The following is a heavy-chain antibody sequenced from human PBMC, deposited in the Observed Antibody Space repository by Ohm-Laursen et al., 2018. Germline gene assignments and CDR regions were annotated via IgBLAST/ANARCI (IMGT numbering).Heavy chain of an antibody. Sequence: GTLSLTCAVYGGSFSGYDWSWIRQPPGKGLEWIGEINHSGSTNYNPSLKSRVTISVDTSKNQFSLKLSSVTAADTAVYYCARVKQWLIYAFDIWGQGTMVTVSS. CDR2: INHSGST. D-gene: IGHD6-19*01. CDR1: GGSFSGYD. J-gene: IGHJ3*02. CDR3: ARVKQWLIYAFDI. V-gene: IGHV4-34*01.